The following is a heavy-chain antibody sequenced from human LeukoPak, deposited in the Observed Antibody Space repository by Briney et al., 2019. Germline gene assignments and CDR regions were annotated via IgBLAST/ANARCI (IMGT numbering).Heavy chain of an antibody. CDR3: AKDGGNWGFDY. D-gene: IGHD7-27*01. CDR2: IRYDGRKA. CDR1: GFTFRNYG. J-gene: IGHJ4*02. V-gene: IGHV3-30*02. Sequence: PGGSLRLSCAASGFTFRNYGIHCVRQAPGRGLEWVAFIRYDGRKAYADSVKGRFIISRDNSKNTLDLQMNSLRVEDTAVYYCAKDGGNWGFDYWGQGTLVTVSS.